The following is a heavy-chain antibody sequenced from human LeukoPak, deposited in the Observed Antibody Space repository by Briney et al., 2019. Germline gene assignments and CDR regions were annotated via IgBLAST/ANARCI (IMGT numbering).Heavy chain of an antibody. CDR3: ARMGHDILAPSGMDV. CDR2: ITNSGNSK. D-gene: IGHD1-1*01. J-gene: IGHJ6*02. V-gene: IGHV3-48*01. CDR1: EFTFSSYS. Sequence: GGSLRLSCAASEFTFSSYSMNWVRQAPGKGLEWVSYITNSGNSKSYADSVKGRFTISRDNTKNSLYLQMNGLRAEDTAVYYCARMGHDILAPSGMDVWGQGTTVTVSS.